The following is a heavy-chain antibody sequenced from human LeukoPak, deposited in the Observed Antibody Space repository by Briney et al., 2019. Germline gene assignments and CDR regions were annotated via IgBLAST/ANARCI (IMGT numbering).Heavy chain of an antibody. D-gene: IGHD2-21*01. CDR2: IYENGGTT. CDR3: AKDFRIGYSAHFDY. CDR1: GFTFRSHA. V-gene: IGHV3-23*01. Sequence: PGLALRLSCVGSGFTFRSHAMSWVRQAPEKGLEFVAGIYENGGTTYYADSVKGPFSISRDNSKNTLYLQMDSLRGEDTAVYYCAKDFRIGYSAHFDYWGQGALVTVSS. J-gene: IGHJ4*02.